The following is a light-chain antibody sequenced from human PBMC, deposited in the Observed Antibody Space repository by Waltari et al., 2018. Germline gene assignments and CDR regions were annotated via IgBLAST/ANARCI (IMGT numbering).Light chain of an antibody. CDR2: DAS. V-gene: IGKV3-11*01. CDR1: ESVNEY. CDR3: HVRSNWPPVT. J-gene: IGKJ4*01. Sequence: DIVLTQSPATLSLSPGARATLACRASESVNEYLAWYQQIPGQAPRLLIYDASNRATGIPARFSGSGSGTDFTFTISSLEPEDFAIYYCHVRSNWPPVTFGGGTKVEIK.